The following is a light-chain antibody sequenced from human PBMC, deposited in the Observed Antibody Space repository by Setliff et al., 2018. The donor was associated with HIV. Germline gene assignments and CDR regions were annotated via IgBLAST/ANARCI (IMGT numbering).Light chain of an antibody. CDR2: EVN. CDR3: SSYAGTNNPYV. CDR1: SSDVGGYNY. Sequence: QSALTQPPSASGSPGQSVTISCTGTSSDVGGYNYVSWYQHHPGRPPKLLIYEVNQRPSGAPDRFSGSKSGNTASLTVSGLQTEDEADYYCSSYAGTNNPYVFGTGTKVTVL. V-gene: IGLV2-8*01. J-gene: IGLJ1*01.